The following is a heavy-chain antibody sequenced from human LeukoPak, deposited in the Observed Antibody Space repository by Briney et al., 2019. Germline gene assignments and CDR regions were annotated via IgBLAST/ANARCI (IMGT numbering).Heavy chain of an antibody. V-gene: IGHV3-23*01. Sequence: GGSLRLSYAASGFTFSSYGMSWVRQAPGKGLEWVSAIGDSGGSTYYADSVKGRFTISRDNSKNTLYLQMNSLRAEDTAVYYCAKDRVATERYYMDVWGKGTTVTISS. CDR3: AKDRVATERYYMDV. CDR1: GFTFSSYG. CDR2: IGDSGGST. D-gene: IGHD6-13*01. J-gene: IGHJ6*03.